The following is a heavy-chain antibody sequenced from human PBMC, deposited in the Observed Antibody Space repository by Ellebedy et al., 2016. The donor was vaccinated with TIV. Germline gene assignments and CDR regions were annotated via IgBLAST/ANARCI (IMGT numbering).Heavy chain of an antibody. D-gene: IGHD6-19*01. J-gene: IGHJ4*02. V-gene: IGHV3-30*01. CDR1: GFTFSSYA. Sequence: PGGSLRLSCAASGFTFSSYAMHWVRQAPGKGLEWVAVISYDGSNKYYADSVKGRFTISRDNSKNTLYLQMNSLRAEDTAVYYCAREVPNIAVAGTLDYWGQGTLVTVSS. CDR2: ISYDGSNK. CDR3: AREVPNIAVAGTLDY.